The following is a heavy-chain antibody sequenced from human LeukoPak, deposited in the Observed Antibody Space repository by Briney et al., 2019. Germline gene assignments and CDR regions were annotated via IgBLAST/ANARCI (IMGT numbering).Heavy chain of an antibody. CDR3: ARDLQYSGSPHPGGDY. Sequence: GASVKVSCKASGYTFTSYGISWVRQAPGQGLEWMGWISAYNGNTNYAQKLQGRVTMTTDTSTSTAYMELRSLRSDDTAVYYCARDLQYSGSPHPGGDYWGQGTLVTVSS. J-gene: IGHJ4*02. CDR1: GYTFTSYG. D-gene: IGHD1-26*01. V-gene: IGHV1-18*01. CDR2: ISAYNGNT.